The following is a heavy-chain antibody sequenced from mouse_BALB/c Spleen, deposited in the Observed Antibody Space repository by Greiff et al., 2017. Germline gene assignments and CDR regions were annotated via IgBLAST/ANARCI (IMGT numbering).Heavy chain of an antibody. CDR1: GYTFTSYW. D-gene: IGHD1-1*01. Sequence: QVQLQQSGAELARPGASVKLSCKASGYTFTSYWMQWVKQRPGQGLEWIGAIYPGDGDTRYTQKFKGKATLTADKSSSTAYMQLSSLASEDSAVYYCARGGSSWFYWYFDVWGAGTTVTVSS. V-gene: IGHV1-87*01. CDR2: IYPGDGDT. CDR3: ARGGSSWFYWYFDV. J-gene: IGHJ1*01.